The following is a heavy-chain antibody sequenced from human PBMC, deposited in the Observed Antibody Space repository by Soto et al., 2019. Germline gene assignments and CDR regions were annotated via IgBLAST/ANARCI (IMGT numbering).Heavy chain of an antibody. CDR3: ARGFDYYDSSGYQWGRGYYYYGMDV. V-gene: IGHV1-69*01. Sequence: QVQLVQSGAEVKKPGSSVKVSCKASGGTFSSYAISWVRQAPVQGLECMGGIIPIFGTANYAQKFQGRVTITADESTSTAYMELSSLRSDDTAVYYCARGFDYYDSSGYQWGRGYYYYGMDVWGQGTTVTVSS. CDR1: GGTFSSYA. J-gene: IGHJ6*02. CDR2: IIPIFGTA. D-gene: IGHD3-22*01.